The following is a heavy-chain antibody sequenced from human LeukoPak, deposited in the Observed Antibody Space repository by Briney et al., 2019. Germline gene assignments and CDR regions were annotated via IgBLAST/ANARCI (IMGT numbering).Heavy chain of an antibody. D-gene: IGHD3-22*01. CDR1: GDSFSRSDSY. V-gene: IGHV4-39*01. Sequence: SSETLSLTCSVSGDSFSRSDSYWDWIRQPPGKGLEWIETIYYSGRTYYSPSSKSRVTMSVYPSNNQFSLTLRSVTAADTAVYYCARRRYYDGSGYLEWGQGTLLSVSS. CDR3: ARRRYYDGSGYLE. J-gene: IGHJ1*01. CDR2: IYYSGRT.